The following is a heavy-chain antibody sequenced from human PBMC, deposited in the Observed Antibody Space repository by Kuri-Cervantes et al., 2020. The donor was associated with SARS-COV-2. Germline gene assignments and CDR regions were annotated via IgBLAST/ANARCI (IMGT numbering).Heavy chain of an antibody. Sequence: GGCLRLSCKGSGYSFTSYCNSWVRQLPGNGLEWMGRIDPIEAYTNYSPFCQGYVTISADKSISTAYLQWSSLKASDTAMYYCARHRAEFAMTPGAHWFDSWGQGTLVTVSS. D-gene: IGHD2-2*01. J-gene: IGHJ5*01. CDR2: IDPIEAYT. CDR3: ARHRAEFAMTPGAHWFDS. CDR1: GYSFTSYC. V-gene: IGHV5-10-1*01.